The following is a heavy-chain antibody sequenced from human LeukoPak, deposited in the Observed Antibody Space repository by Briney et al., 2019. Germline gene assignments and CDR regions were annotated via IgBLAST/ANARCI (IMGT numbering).Heavy chain of an antibody. CDR2: IYYSGST. CDR3: AREQTGYSSSWGAFDI. CDR1: GGSISSYC. J-gene: IGHJ3*02. D-gene: IGHD6-13*01. V-gene: IGHV4-59*12. Sequence: SETLSLTCTVSGGSISSYCWSWIRQPPGKGLEWIGSIYYSGSTYYNPSLKSRVTISVDTSKNQFSLKLSSVTAADTAVYYCAREQTGYSSSWGAFDIWGQGTMVTVSS.